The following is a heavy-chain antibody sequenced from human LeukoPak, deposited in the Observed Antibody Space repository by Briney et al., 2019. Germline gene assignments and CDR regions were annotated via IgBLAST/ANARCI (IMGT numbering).Heavy chain of an antibody. Sequence: GGSLRLSCAASGFTVSSNYMSWVRQAPGKGLEWVSLIYSGDSTYYADYVKGRFTISRDNSKNSLFVQMNSLRAEDTAVYFCAKSRSGSANWALQIFDNWGQGTLVTVSS. V-gene: IGHV3-53*01. D-gene: IGHD1-1*01. CDR3: AKSRSGSANWALQIFDN. CDR2: IYSGDST. J-gene: IGHJ4*02. CDR1: GFTVSSNY.